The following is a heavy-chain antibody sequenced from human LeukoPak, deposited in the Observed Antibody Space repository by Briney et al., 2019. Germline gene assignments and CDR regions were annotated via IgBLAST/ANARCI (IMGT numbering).Heavy chain of an antibody. CDR2: ISSSSSTI. Sequence: GGSLRLSCAASGFTFSSYSMNWVRQAPGKGLEWVSYISSSSSTIYYADSVKGRFTISRDNAKNSLYLQMNSLRAEDTAVYYCARDLRCSGYYTGDYWGQGTLVTVYS. CDR3: ARDLRCSGYYTGDY. V-gene: IGHV3-48*01. D-gene: IGHD3-3*01. CDR1: GFTFSSYS. J-gene: IGHJ4*02.